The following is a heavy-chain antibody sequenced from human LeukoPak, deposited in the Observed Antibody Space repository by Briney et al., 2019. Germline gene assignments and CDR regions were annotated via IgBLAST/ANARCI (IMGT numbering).Heavy chain of an antibody. V-gene: IGHV4-59*11. CDR2: IYDRGST. J-gene: IGHJ5*02. D-gene: IGHD1-26*01. CDR3: GKIEVGRFDP. CDR1: GASISSHY. Sequence: SETLSLPCTVTGASISSHYWCWIRQTPGTGLEWIGDIYDRGSTTYNPSLKSRVSISVDTSRNQFSLKLRSVTAADTAVYYCGKIEVGRFDPWGQGTLVTVSS.